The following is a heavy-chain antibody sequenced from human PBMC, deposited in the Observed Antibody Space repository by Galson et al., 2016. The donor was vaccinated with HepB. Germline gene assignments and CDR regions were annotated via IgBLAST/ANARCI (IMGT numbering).Heavy chain of an antibody. V-gene: IGHV3-48*03. CDR3: ARGKDGSGWMVDY. CDR1: GFIFSHYE. D-gene: IGHD6-19*01. J-gene: IGHJ4*02. CDR2: ISSGGHEI. Sequence: SLRLSCAASGFIFSHYEMNWVRQAPGKGLEWISSISSGGHEIHYADSLKGRFTISRDDAKNSLSLQLNSLRVEDTAVYYCARGKDGSGWMVDYWGQGTLVTVSS.